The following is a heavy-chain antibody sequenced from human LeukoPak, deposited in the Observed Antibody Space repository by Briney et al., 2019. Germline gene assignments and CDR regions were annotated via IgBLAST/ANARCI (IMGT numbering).Heavy chain of an antibody. J-gene: IGHJ4*02. Sequence: GGSLRLSCAASGFTFSSYAMSWVRQAPGKGPEWVSAISGSGGSTYYADSVKGRFTISRDNSKNTLYLQMNSLRVEDTAVYYCAKDLSYVDTAMVTGYWGQGTLVTVSS. CDR2: ISGSGGST. V-gene: IGHV3-23*01. CDR1: GFTFSSYA. CDR3: AKDLSYVDTAMVTGY. D-gene: IGHD5-18*01.